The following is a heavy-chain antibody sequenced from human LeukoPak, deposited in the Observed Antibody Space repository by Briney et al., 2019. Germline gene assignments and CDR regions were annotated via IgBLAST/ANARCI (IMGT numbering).Heavy chain of an antibody. D-gene: IGHD1-26*01. Sequence: SVKVSCKASGGAFSSYAVTWVRQAPRQGLEWVGGIIPMFGRANYAQKFQGRVTMTRNTSISTAYMELSSLRSEDTAVYYCASGFIVGATNFDYWGQGTLVTVSS. J-gene: IGHJ4*02. V-gene: IGHV1-69*05. CDR1: GGAFSSYA. CDR2: IIPMFGRA. CDR3: ASGFIVGATNFDY.